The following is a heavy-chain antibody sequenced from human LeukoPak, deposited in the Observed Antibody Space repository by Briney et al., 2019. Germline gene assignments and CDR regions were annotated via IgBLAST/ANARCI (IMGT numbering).Heavy chain of an antibody. J-gene: IGHJ4*01. CDR1: GGSFSGYY. V-gene: IGHV4-34*01. Sequence: PSETLSLTCAVDGGSFSGYYWSWIRQPPGKGLEWIGEINHSGSTNYNPSLKSRVTISVDTSKNQFSLKLSSVTAADTAVYYCARGWGAARHLYFDCWGQEPWSPSPQ. CDR2: INHSGST. CDR3: ARGWGAARHLYFDC. D-gene: IGHD6-6*01.